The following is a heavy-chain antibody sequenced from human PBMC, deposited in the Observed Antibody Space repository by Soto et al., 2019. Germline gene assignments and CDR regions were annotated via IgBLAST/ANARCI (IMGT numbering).Heavy chain of an antibody. CDR1: GFIFSDSW. V-gene: IGHV3-7*03. Sequence: EVQLVESGGGLVQPGGSLRLSCAASGFIFSDSWMSWVRQSPGRGLEWVTNINEDGSQQYYVASVKGRFTISRDNARQSVYLQMNSLRVEDTAVYFCVRGRSTENRWGQGTVVTVSS. CDR3: VRGRSTENR. J-gene: IGHJ4*02. CDR2: INEDGSQQ.